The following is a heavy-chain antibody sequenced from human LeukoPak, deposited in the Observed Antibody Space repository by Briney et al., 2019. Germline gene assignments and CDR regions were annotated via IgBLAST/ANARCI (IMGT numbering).Heavy chain of an antibody. Sequence: GGSLRLTCAASGFMFSTYAMTWVRQAPGKGLEWVSIINGAGINTYHADSVKGRFTISRDNSKNTLYLQMNSLRAEDTAVYYCARASEIIVVVSAASEFSSGAASAPIGYYYYMDVWGKGTTVTVSS. CDR2: INGAGINT. CDR3: ARASEIIVVVSAASEFSSGAASAPIGYYYYMDV. V-gene: IGHV3-23*01. D-gene: IGHD2-2*01. CDR1: GFMFSTYA. J-gene: IGHJ6*03.